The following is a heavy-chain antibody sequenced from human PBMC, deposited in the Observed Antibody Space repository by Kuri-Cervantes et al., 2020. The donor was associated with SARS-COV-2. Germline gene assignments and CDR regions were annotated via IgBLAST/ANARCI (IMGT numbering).Heavy chain of an antibody. CDR3: ARQSGWDAFDI. J-gene: IGHJ3*02. D-gene: IGHD3-10*01. V-gene: IGHV4-39*01. Sequence: SETLSLTCTVSGGSISSSSYYWGWIRQPPGKGLEWIGSIYHSGSTYYNPSLKSRVTISVDTSKNQFSLKLSSVTAADTAVYYCARQSGWDAFDIWGQGTMVTVSS. CDR2: IYHSGST. CDR1: GGSISSSSYY.